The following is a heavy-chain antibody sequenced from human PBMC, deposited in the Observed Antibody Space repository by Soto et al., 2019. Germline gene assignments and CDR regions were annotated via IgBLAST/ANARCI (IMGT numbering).Heavy chain of an antibody. CDR3: AREGPYCGGDCYSPPP. CDR2: IYHSGST. J-gene: IGHJ5*02. Sequence: SETLSLTCTVSGYSIRNGYYWGWIRQPPGKGLEWIGTIYHSGSTYYNPSLKSRVTISVDASENHFSLKLSSVTAADTAVYYCAREGPYCGGDCYSPPPWGQGTLVTVSS. D-gene: IGHD2-21*02. CDR1: GYSIRNGYY. V-gene: IGHV4-38-2*02.